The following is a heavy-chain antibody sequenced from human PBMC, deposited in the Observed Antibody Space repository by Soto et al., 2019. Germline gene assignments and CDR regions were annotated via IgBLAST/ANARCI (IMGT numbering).Heavy chain of an antibody. CDR1: GGIFSSYA. Sequence: SVKVSCKASGGIFSSYAISWVRQAPGQGLEWMGGRIPIFGTANYAQKFQGSVTITAEESTNTDYMDLSSLKSEDTAIYYRARGGSGYVSFNEXLGQVTLVTASX. J-gene: IGHJ4*02. CDR3: ARGGSGYVSFNEX. CDR2: RIPIFGTA. D-gene: IGHD3-22*01. V-gene: IGHV1-69*13.